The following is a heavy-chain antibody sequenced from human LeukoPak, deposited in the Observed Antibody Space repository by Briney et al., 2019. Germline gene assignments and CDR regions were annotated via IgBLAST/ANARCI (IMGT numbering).Heavy chain of an antibody. V-gene: IGHV3-21*01. CDR1: GFTFIKNG. D-gene: IGHD6-13*01. CDR2: ISSSSSYI. J-gene: IGHJ6*03. Sequence: GGSLRLSCAASGFTFIKNGMSWVRQAPGKGLEWVSSISSSSSYIYYADSVKGRFTISRDNAKNSLYLQMNSLRAEDTAVYYCARDSSSWYPSYYYYYYMDVWGKGTTVTVSS. CDR3: ARDSSSWYPSYYYYYYMDV.